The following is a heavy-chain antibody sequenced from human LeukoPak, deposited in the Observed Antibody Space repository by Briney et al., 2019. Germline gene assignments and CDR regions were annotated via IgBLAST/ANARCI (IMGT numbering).Heavy chain of an antibody. J-gene: IGHJ5*02. Sequence: QTGGSLRLSGAASGFTYSNYAMSWVRQAPGAGLEWVSAISGSGGSTYYADSGKGRFTISRDNSKNTLYLQMNSLRAEDTAVYYWAKGDQLLYPRWFDPWGQGTLVTVSS. D-gene: IGHD2-2*02. CDR1: GFTYSNYA. CDR2: ISGSGGST. CDR3: AKGDQLLYPRWFDP. V-gene: IGHV3-23*01.